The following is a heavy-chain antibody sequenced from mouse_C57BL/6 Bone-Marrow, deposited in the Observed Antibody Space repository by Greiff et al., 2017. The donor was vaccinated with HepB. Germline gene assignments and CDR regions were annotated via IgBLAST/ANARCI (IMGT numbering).Heavy chain of an antibody. Sequence: EVQRVESGGGLVQPGGSLKLSCAASGFTFSDYGMAWVRQAPRKGPEWVAFISNLAYSIYYADTVTGRFTISRENAKNTLYLEMSSLRSEDTAMYYCARQGTTVVTYWYFDVWGTGTTVTVSS. V-gene: IGHV5-15*01. D-gene: IGHD1-1*01. J-gene: IGHJ1*03. CDR2: ISNLAYSI. CDR3: ARQGTTVVTYWYFDV. CDR1: GFTFSDYG.